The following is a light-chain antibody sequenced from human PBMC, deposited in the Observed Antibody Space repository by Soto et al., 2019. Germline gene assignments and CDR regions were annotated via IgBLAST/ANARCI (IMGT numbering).Light chain of an antibody. CDR1: QSVRSTY. CDR3: QQYNSYPLT. Sequence: IVLTQSPGTLSLSPGERATLSCRASQSVRSTYLAWYQQKPGQAPRILIYGVSSRATDIPDRFSGSGSGTDFTLTISRLEPEDFATYSCQQYNSYPLTFGGGTKVEIK. V-gene: IGKV3-20*01. J-gene: IGKJ4*01. CDR2: GVS.